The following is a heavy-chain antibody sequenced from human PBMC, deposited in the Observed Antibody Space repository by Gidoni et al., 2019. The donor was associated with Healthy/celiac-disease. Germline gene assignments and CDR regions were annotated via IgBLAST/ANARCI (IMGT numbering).Heavy chain of an antibody. CDR3: AKGGYYDILTGYFFDY. J-gene: IGHJ4*02. CDR1: GFTFDDYA. V-gene: IGHV3-9*01. D-gene: IGHD3-9*01. Sequence: EVQLVESGGGLVQPGRYLRLSCSASGFTFDDYAMHWVRQAPGKGLAGVSGISWNSGSIGYADSVKGRFTISRDNAKNSLYLQMNSLRAEDTALYYCAKGGYYDILTGYFFDYWGQGTLVTVSS. CDR2: ISWNSGSI.